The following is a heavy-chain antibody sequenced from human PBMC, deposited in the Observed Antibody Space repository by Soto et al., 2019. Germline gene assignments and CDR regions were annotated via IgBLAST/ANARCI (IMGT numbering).Heavy chain of an antibody. CDR2: ITGSSSHI. J-gene: IGHJ1*01. V-gene: IGHV3-21*01. D-gene: IGHD3-16*01. CDR3: ARDPSDIWGPDQYLQL. Sequence: PGGSLRLSCAASGFTFSSYSMNWVRQAPGKGLEWVSSITGSSSHIYYADSVKGRFTISRDNAKNSLYLQMNSLRAEDTAVYYCARDPSDIWGPDQYLQLWGQGSRVTVYS. CDR1: GFTFSSYS.